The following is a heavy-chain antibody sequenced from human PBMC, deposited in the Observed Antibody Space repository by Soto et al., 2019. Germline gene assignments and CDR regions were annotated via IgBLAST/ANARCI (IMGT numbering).Heavy chain of an antibody. V-gene: IGHV4-31*03. Sequence: PSETLSLTCTVSGASVSTGVYYWTWIRQHPGKGLEWIGYIDNSGSTYYNPSLTGRVDISVDTSKNEFSLNLQSLTAADTASYYCAGAVSDFDVRRYRTSYFDQWGQGILVTVSS. D-gene: IGHD3-10*02. J-gene: IGHJ4*02. CDR1: GASVSTGVYY. CDR2: IDNSGST. CDR3: AGAVSDFDVRRYRTSYFDQ.